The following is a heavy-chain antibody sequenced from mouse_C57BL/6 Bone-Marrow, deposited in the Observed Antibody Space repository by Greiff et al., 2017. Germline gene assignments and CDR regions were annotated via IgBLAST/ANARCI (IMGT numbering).Heavy chain of an antibody. J-gene: IGHJ3*01. CDR1: GFTFSSYG. CDR3: ARHGKQLPFAY. CDR2: ISSGGSYT. D-gene: IGHD3-1*01. Sequence: EVKLMESGGDLVKPGGSLKLSCAASGFTFSSYGLSWVRQTPDKRLEWVATISSGGSYTYYPDSVTGRFTISRDNAKNTLYLQMSSLKSEDTAMYYCARHGKQLPFAYWGQGTLVTVSA. V-gene: IGHV5-6*01.